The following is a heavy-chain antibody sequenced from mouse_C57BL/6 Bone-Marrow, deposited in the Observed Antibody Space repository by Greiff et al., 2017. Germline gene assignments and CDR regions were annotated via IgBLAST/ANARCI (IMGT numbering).Heavy chain of an antibody. Sequence: VQLQQSGAELVRPGASVKLSCTASGFNIKDDYMHWVKQRPEQGLEWIGWIDPEKGDTEYASKFQGKATITADTSSNTAYLQLSSLTSEDTAVYYCTTDGYHYAMYYWGQGTSGT. D-gene: IGHD2-2*01. CDR3: TTDGYHYAMYY. CDR1: GFNIKDDY. J-gene: IGHJ4*01. V-gene: IGHV14-4*01. CDR2: IDPEKGDT.